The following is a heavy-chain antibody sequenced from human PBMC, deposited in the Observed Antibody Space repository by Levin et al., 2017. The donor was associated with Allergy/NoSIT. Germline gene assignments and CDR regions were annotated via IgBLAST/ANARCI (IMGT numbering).Heavy chain of an antibody. J-gene: IGHJ4*02. Sequence: GGSLRLSCAASGFTFDDYTMHWVRQAPGKSLEWVSFIYWDGSSTYYSYSVKGRFTISRDNSKNSLYLRMNSLRTADTAMYYCARGAYYFDYWGQGTLVTVSS. CDR3: ARGAYYFDY. V-gene: IGHV3-43*01. CDR2: IYWDGSST. CDR1: GFTFDDYT.